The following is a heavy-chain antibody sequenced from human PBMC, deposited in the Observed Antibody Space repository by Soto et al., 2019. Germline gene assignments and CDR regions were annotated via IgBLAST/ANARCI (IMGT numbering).Heavy chain of an antibody. V-gene: IGHV3-30-3*01. CDR1: GFTFSSYA. D-gene: IGHD2-15*01. CDR3: GRDPEGSGGSPFDY. J-gene: IGHJ4*02. Sequence: QVQLVESGGGVVQPGRSLRLSCAASGFTFSSYAMHWVRQAPGKGLEWVAVISYDGSNKYYADSVKGRFTISRDNSKNTLYLQMNSLRAEDTAVYYCGRDPEGSGGSPFDYWGQGTLVTVSS. CDR2: ISYDGSNK.